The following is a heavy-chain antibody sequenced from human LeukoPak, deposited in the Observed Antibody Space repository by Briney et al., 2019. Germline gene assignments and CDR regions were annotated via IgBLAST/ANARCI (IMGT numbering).Heavy chain of an antibody. Sequence: GGSLRLSCAASGFTFSSYAMSWVRQAPGKGLEWVSAISGSGGSTYYADSVKGRFTISRDNSKNTLYLQMNSLRAEDTAVYYCATTEVAVAGTSGPIDYWGQGTLVTVSS. J-gene: IGHJ4*02. CDR2: ISGSGGST. V-gene: IGHV3-23*01. CDR1: GFTFSSYA. CDR3: ATTEVAVAGTSGPIDY. D-gene: IGHD6-19*01.